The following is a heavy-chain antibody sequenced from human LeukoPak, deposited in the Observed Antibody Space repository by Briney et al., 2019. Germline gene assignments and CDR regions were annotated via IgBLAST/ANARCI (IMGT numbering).Heavy chain of an antibody. CDR1: GYSFTDYY. V-gene: IGHV1-2*02. Sequence: GASVKVSCKTSGYSFTDYYMHWVRQAPGQGREWMGWINPNSGGTSSAQKFQGRVTMTRDTSITTVYMEMSWLTSDDTAIYYCARADRLHGGPYLIGPWGQGTLVTVSS. CDR3: ARADRLHGGPYLIGP. CDR2: INPNSGGT. D-gene: IGHD2-21*01. J-gene: IGHJ5*02.